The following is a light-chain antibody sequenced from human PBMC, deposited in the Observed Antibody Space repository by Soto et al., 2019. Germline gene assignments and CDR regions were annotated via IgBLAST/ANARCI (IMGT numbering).Light chain of an antibody. CDR2: GAS. CDR3: QQYNNWPPIT. CDR1: QSVRSN. Sequence: EIVLTQSPGTLSVSPGERASLSCRASQSVRSNYLAWYQQKPGQAPRLLMFGASSRATGIPARFSGSGSGTEFTLTISSLQSEDFAVYFCQQYNNWPPITFGQGTRLEIK. V-gene: IGKV3D-15*01. J-gene: IGKJ5*01.